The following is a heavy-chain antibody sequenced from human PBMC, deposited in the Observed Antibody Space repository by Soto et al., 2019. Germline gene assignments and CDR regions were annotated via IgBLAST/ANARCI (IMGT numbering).Heavy chain of an antibody. V-gene: IGHV4-31*03. J-gene: IGHJ6*02. CDR1: GGSISSGGYY. CDR2: IYYSGST. Sequence: SETLSLTCTVSGGSISSGGYYWSWIRQHPGKGLEWIGYIYYSGSTYYNPSLKSRVTISVDTSKNQFSLKLSSVTAADTAVYYCARDRTGTTRRYYYYYGMDVWGQGTTVTVSS. CDR3: ARDRTGTTRRYYYYYGMDV. D-gene: IGHD1-7*01.